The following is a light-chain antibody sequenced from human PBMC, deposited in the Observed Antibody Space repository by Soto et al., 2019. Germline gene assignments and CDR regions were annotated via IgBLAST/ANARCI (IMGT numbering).Light chain of an antibody. Sequence: VMTQSPATLSVSPGERATLSCRASEGVSSHLAWYQQQPGQAPRLLMYDASTRATGIPARFSGSGSGTEFTLTISSLQSEDAGVYYCQQYHNWYSFGQGSKLEIK. CDR3: QQYHNWYS. V-gene: IGKV3-15*01. CDR2: DAS. CDR1: EGVSSH. J-gene: IGKJ2*03.